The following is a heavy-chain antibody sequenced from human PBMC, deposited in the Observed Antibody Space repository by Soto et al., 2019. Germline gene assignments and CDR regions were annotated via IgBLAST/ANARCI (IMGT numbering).Heavy chain of an antibody. J-gene: IGHJ6*02. CDR1: GYTFTGYY. Sequence: ASVKVSCKASGYTFTGYYMHWVRQAPGQGLEWMGWINPNSGGTNYAQKFQGWVTMTRDTSISTAYMELSRLRSDDTAVYYCARDHCSSTSCYGYYGMDVWGQGTTVTGSS. V-gene: IGHV1-2*04. CDR3: ARDHCSSTSCYGYYGMDV. D-gene: IGHD2-2*01. CDR2: INPNSGGT.